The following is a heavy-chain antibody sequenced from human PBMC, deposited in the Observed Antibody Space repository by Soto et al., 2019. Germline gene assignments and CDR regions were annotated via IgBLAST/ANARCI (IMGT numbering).Heavy chain of an antibody. CDR2: INQSGST. CDR3: ASRPVSGNASTICGVVMYYFDY. V-gene: IGHV4-34*01. Sequence: QVQLQQWGAGLLKPSETLSLTCAVYGGSFSGYYWSWIRQPPGKGLEWIGEINQSGSTTYDPSLKSRVTISVDTSKNQFSLKMSSVTGADTAMYYCASRPVSGNASTICGVVMYYFDYWGQGTLVTVSS. J-gene: IGHJ4*02. CDR1: GGSFSGYY. D-gene: IGHD3-3*01.